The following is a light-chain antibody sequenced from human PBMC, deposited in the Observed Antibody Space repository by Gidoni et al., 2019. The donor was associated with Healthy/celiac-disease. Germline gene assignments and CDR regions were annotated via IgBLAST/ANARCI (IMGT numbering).Light chain of an antibody. CDR2: AAS. Sequence: DIQMTQSPSSLSASVGDRVTITCRASQSISSYLNWYQQQPGKAPKLLIYAASSLQSGVPSRFIGSGSWTDFIPTISSLQPEDFATYYCQQSYSTPPRTFGGGTKVEIK. CDR3: QQSYSTPPRT. CDR1: QSISSY. V-gene: IGKV1-39*01. J-gene: IGKJ4*02.